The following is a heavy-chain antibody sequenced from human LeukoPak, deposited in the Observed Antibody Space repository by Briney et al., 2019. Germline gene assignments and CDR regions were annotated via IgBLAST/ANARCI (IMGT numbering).Heavy chain of an antibody. CDR1: GFTFSSYG. CDR2: ISSNGGST. CDR3: ARDLYYYYYYMDV. J-gene: IGHJ6*03. Sequence: AGGSLRLSCAASGFTFSSYGMHWVRQAPGKGLEYVSAISSNGGSTYYANSVKGRFTISRDNSKNTLYLQMGSLRAEDMAVYYCARDLYYYYYYMDVWGKGTTVTVSS. V-gene: IGHV3-64*01.